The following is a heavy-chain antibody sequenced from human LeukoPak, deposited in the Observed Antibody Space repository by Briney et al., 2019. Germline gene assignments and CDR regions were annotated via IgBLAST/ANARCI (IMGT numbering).Heavy chain of an antibody. V-gene: IGHV3-23*01. CDR1: GFTFSDYY. CDR3: VKHSAPVLAAARFDY. D-gene: IGHD2-2*01. Sequence: GGSLRLSCAASGFTFSDYYMSWIRQAPGKGLEWVSVIGGSGTNTYYADSVKGRFTISRDNSKNTLYLQMNSLRAEDTALYYCVKHSAPVLAAARFDYWGQGNLVTVSS. J-gene: IGHJ4*02. CDR2: IGGSGTNT.